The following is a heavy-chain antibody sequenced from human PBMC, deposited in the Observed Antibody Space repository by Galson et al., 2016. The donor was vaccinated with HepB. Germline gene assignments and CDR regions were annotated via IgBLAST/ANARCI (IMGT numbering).Heavy chain of an antibody. V-gene: IGHV3-48*04. D-gene: IGHD2-21*02. J-gene: IGHJ4*02. CDR2: ISGRRNTI. CDR1: GFSFSTYG. Sequence: SLRLSCAASGFSFSTYGMNWARQAPGPGLEWVSFISGRRNTIHYADSVKGRFTISRDNAKKSLYLQMNSLRAEDTAVSYCARAPIVVVTAGIEFWGQGTLVIVSS. CDR3: ARAPIVVVTAGIEF.